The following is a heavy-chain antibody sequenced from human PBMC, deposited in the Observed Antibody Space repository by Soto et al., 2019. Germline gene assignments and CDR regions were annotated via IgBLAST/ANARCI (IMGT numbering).Heavy chain of an antibody. CDR2: IYPGDSYT. Sequence: PGESLKISCKGSGYSFTSYWIIWVRQMPGKGLEWMGGIYPGDSYTNYSPSFQGQVIMSADKSISTAYLQWSSLKASDTAMYYSASGNNDFWSYYYDFWGQGTLVNVSS. D-gene: IGHD3-3*01. CDR1: GYSFTSYW. V-gene: IGHV5-10-1*04. CDR3: ASGNNDFWSYYYDF. J-gene: IGHJ4*02.